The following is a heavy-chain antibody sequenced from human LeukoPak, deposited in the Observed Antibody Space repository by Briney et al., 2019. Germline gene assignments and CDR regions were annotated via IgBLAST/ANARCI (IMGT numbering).Heavy chain of an antibody. V-gene: IGHV3-30-3*01. CDR3: AKDRGWLSFDY. CDR1: GFTFSSYA. CDR2: ISYDGSNK. J-gene: IGHJ4*02. D-gene: IGHD3-10*01. Sequence: GGSLRLSCAASGFTFSSYAMHWVRQAPGKGLEWVAVISYDGSNKYYADSVKGRFTISRDNSKNTLYLQMNSLRAEDTAVYYCAKDRGWLSFDYWGQGTLVTVSS.